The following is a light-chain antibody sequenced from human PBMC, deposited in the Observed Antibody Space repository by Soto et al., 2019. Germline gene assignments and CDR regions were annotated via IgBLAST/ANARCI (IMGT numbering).Light chain of an antibody. J-gene: IGLJ2*01. V-gene: IGLV2-14*01. CDR3: SSYTSSDTLV. CDR2: EVS. CDR1: TSDVGLYNY. Sequence: QSALTQPASVSGSPGQSITISCTGTTSDVGLYNYVSWYQQHPGKAPKLMISEVSNRPSVVSNRFSGSKSGNTASLTISGLQAEDEADYYCSSYTSSDTLVFGAGTKLTVL.